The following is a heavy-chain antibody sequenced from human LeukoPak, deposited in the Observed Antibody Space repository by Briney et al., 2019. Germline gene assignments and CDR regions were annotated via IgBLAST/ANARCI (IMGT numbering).Heavy chain of an antibody. D-gene: IGHD6-13*01. CDR3: ARQGAAGKYYYYYMDV. J-gene: IGHJ6*03. CDR1: GYNFPIYW. Sequence: TGESLKISCQGSGYNFPIYWIGWVRQMPGQGLEWMGIIYPDDSNTIYGPSFQGQVTISADKSINTAYLEWSSLKASDTAIYYCARQGAAGKYYYYYMDVWGKGTTVTVSS. CDR2: IYPDDSNT. V-gene: IGHV5-51*01.